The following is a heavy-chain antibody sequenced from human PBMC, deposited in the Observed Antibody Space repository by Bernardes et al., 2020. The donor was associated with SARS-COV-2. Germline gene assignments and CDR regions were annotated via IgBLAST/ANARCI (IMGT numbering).Heavy chain of an antibody. CDR1: GFTFTNYA. J-gene: IGHJ4*02. CDR3: VKGLTTVTPGNS. D-gene: IGHD4-17*01. V-gene: IGHV3-23*01. CDR2: ISLSGGDT. Sequence: GGSLRLSCAASGFTFTNYAMSWVRQAPGKGLEWVSTISLSGGDTYYADSVKGRFTISRDNSKNTLYLQMNSLRAEDTADYYCVKGLTTVTPGNSWGQGTLVTVSS.